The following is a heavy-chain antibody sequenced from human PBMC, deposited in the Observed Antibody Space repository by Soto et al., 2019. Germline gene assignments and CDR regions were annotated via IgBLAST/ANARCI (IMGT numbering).Heavy chain of an antibody. V-gene: IGHV3-23*01. J-gene: IGHJ4*02. CDR3: AKATYYYDSSGYFDSIYYFDY. CDR2: ISGSGGST. CDR1: GFTFSNYA. D-gene: IGHD3-22*01. Sequence: GGSLRLSCAGSGFTFSNYAMNWVRQAPGKGLEWVSAISGSGGSTYYADSVKGRFTISRDNSKNTLYLQMNSLRAEDTAVYYCAKATYYYDSSGYFDSIYYFDYWGQGTLVTVSS.